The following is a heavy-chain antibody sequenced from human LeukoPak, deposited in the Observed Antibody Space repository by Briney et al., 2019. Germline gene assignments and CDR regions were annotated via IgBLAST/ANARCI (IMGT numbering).Heavy chain of an antibody. V-gene: IGHV3-20*04. CDR3: ARAVCPTIKFCDSSYFMDV. J-gene: IGHJ6*03. D-gene: IGHD6-6*01. CDR2: INWNGAST. Sequence: GGSLRLSCAASGFSFDDLGMTWVRQVPGKGLEWVAGINWNGASTGYADSVRGRFTISRDNAKNSLYLQMNSLRAEDTALYYCARAVCPTIKFCDSSYFMDVWGKGTTVNDS. CDR1: GFSFDDLG.